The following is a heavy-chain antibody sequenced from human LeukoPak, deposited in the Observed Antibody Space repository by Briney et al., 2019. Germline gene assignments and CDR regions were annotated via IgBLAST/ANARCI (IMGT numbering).Heavy chain of an antibody. J-gene: IGHJ6*03. CDR3: ASSSTVTNYYYYYMDV. D-gene: IGHD4-17*01. Sequence: SETLSLTCTVSGGSISSYYWSWIRQPPGKGLEWIGYIYYSGYTNYNPSLKSRVTISVDTSKNQFSLKLSSVTAADTAVYYCASSSTVTNYYYYYMDVWGKGTTVTISS. CDR1: GGSISSYY. CDR2: IYYSGYT. V-gene: IGHV4-59*01.